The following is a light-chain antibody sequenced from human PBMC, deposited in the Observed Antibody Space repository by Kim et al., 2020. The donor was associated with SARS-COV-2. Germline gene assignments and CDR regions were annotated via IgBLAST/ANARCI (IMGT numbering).Light chain of an antibody. CDR3: QSYDSSLRGYF. J-gene: IGLJ1*01. CDR2: GNS. Sequence: QSVLTQPPSVSGAPGQRVTISCTGSSSNIGAGYDVHWYRQLPGTAPKLLIYGNSNRPSGVPDRFSGSKSGTSASLAITGLQAEDEADYYCQSYDSSLRGYFFGTGTKVTDL. CDR1: SSNIGAGYD. V-gene: IGLV1-40*01.